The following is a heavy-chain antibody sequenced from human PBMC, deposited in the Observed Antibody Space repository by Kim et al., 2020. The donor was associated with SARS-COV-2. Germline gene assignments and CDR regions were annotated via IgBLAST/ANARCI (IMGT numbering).Heavy chain of an antibody. J-gene: IGHJ6*02. V-gene: IGHV3-23*01. Sequence: GGSLRLSCAASGFTFNTYGMSWVRQAPGKGLEWLSGMSGSGGSIYYAESVKGRFTISRDNSKNTLYLEMNSLRAEDTAVYYCANENTVMIVEAMDVWRQG. D-gene: IGHD5-18*01. CDR1: GFTFNTYG. CDR2: MSGSGGSI. CDR3: ANENTVMIVEAMDV.